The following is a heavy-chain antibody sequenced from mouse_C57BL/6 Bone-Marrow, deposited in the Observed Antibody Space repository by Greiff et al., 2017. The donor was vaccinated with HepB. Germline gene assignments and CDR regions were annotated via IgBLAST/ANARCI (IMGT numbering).Heavy chain of an antibody. D-gene: IGHD1-1*01. V-gene: IGHV14-4*01. CDR1: GFNIKDDY. CDR3: TTDYYGSSYWYFDV. CDR2: IDPENGDT. J-gene: IGHJ1*03. Sequence: VQLQQSGAELVRPGASVKLSCTASGFNIKDDYMHWVKQRPEKGLEWIGWIDPENGDTEYASKFQGKATITADTSSNTAYLQLSSLTSEDTAVYYCTTDYYGSSYWYFDVWGTGTTVTVSS.